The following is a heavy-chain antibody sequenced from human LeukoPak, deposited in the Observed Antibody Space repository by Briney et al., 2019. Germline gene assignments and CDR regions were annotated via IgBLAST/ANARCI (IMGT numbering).Heavy chain of an antibody. Sequence: GLEWIGYIYYSGSTNYNPSLKSRVTISVDTSKNQFSLKLSSVTAADTAVYYCARGGPGRFDYWGQGTLVTVSS. CDR2: IYYSGST. V-gene: IGHV4-59*01. J-gene: IGHJ4*02. CDR3: ARGGPGRFDY.